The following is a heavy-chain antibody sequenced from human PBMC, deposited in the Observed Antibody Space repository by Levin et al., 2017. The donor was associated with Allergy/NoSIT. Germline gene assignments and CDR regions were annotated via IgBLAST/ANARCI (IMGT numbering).Heavy chain of an antibody. CDR3: AKDGARGGNYDYVWGSYRPYYYYYYGMDV. D-gene: IGHD3-16*02. J-gene: IGHJ6*02. Sequence: GGSLRLSCAASGFTFSSYAMSWVRQAPGKGLEWVSAISGSGGSTYYADSVKGRFTISRDNSKNTLYLQMNSLRAEDTAVYYCAKDGARGGNYDYVWGSYRPYYYYYYGMDVWGQGTTVTVSS. CDR1: GFTFSSYA. V-gene: IGHV3-23*01. CDR2: ISGSGGST.